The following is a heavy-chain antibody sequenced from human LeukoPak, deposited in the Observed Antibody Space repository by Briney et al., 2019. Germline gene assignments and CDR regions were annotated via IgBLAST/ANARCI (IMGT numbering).Heavy chain of an antibody. V-gene: IGHV3-9*01. CDR1: GFTFDDYA. D-gene: IGHD1-26*01. CDR2: ISWHSGSI. J-gene: IGHJ4*02. CDR3: AKEKRELLRWYFDY. Sequence: GGSLRLSCAASGFTFDDYAMHWVRQAPGKGLDSVSGISWHSGSIGYADSVKGRFTISRDNAKNSLYLQMSSLRAEDTALYYCAKEKRELLRWYFDYWGQGTLVTVSS.